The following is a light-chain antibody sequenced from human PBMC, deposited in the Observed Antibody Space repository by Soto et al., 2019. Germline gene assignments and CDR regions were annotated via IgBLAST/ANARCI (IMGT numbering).Light chain of an antibody. V-gene: IGKV1-39*01. CDR3: QQSYSTPYT. J-gene: IGKJ2*01. CDR1: QSISSY. CDR2: AAS. Sequence: DIQMTQSTSSLSASVGDRVTITCRASQSISSYLNWYQQKPGKAPKLLIYAASSLQSGVPSRFSGSGSGTDFTLTISSLQPEDFATYYCQQSYSTPYTLGQGTKLEIK.